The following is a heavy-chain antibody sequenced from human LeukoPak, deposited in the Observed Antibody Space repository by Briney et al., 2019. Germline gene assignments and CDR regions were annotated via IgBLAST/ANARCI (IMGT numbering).Heavy chain of an antibody. Sequence: SQTLSLTCAVSGGSISSGGYSWSWIRQPPGKGLEWIGYIYHSGSTYYNPSLKSRVTISVDRSKNQFSLKLSSVTAADTAVYYCARGLDAGDLDYWGQGTLVTVSS. V-gene: IGHV4-30-2*01. CDR1: GGSISSGGYS. CDR3: ARGLDAGDLDY. D-gene: IGHD1-14*01. CDR2: IYHSGST. J-gene: IGHJ4*02.